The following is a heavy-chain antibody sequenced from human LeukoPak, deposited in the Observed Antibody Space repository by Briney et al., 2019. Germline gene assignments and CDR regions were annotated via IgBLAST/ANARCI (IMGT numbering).Heavy chain of an antibody. Sequence: SETLSLTCAVYGGSFSGYYWSWIRRPPGKGLEWIGEINHSGSTNYNPSLKSRVTISVDTSKNQFSLKLSSVTAADTAVYYCASRGLGFFDYWGQGTLVTVSS. CDR1: GGSFSGYY. CDR3: ASRGLGFFDY. D-gene: IGHD2-15*01. J-gene: IGHJ4*02. CDR2: INHSGST. V-gene: IGHV4-34*01.